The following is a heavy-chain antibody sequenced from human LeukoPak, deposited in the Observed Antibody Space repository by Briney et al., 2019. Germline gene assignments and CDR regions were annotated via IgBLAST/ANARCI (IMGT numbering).Heavy chain of an antibody. V-gene: IGHV3-48*04. CDR1: GFTFSSYG. D-gene: IGHD3-22*01. J-gene: IGHJ4*02. CDR2: ISSAGTMT. Sequence: GGSLRLSCAASGFTFSSYGMHWVRQAPGKGLEWVSYISSAGTMTYYADSVKGRFTISRDNAKNSLYLHMSSLRVEDTAVYYCARDRTMIVDYWGQGTLVTVSS. CDR3: ARDRTMIVDY.